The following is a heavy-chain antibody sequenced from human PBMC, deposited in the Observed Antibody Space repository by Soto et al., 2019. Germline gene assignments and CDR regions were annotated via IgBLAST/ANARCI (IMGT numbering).Heavy chain of an antibody. CDR2: IKNKANSYTT. CDR3: ARVYDGSGYFFPFDY. Sequence: GGSLRLSCAASGFTFSDHYMDWVRQAPGKGLEWVGRIKNKANSYTTQYAASVRGRFTISRDDSKNSLFLQMNSLTTDDTAMYYCARVYDGSGYFFPFDYWGQGTLVTVSS. D-gene: IGHD3-22*01. J-gene: IGHJ4*02. V-gene: IGHV3-72*01. CDR1: GFTFSDHY.